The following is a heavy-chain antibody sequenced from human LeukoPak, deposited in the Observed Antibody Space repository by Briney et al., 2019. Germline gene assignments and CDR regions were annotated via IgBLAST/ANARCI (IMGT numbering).Heavy chain of an antibody. CDR3: ARDQAAAGTDYYYYYMDV. Sequence: ASVKVSCKASGYTFTSYYMHWVRQAPGQGLEWMGIINPSGGSTSYAQKFQGRVTMTRDMSTSTVYVELSSLRSEDTAVYYCARDQAAAGTDYYYYYMDVWGKGTTVTVSS. D-gene: IGHD6-13*01. CDR2: INPSGGST. V-gene: IGHV1-46*01. CDR1: GYTFTSYY. J-gene: IGHJ6*03.